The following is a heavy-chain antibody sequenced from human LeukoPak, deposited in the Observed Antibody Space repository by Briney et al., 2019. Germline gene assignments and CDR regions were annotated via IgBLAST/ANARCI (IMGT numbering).Heavy chain of an antibody. D-gene: IGHD5-12*01. V-gene: IGHV3-21*01. Sequence: PGGSLRLSCAASGFTFSSYSMNWVRQAPGKGLEWVSSISSSSSYIYYADSVKGRFTISRDNAKNSLYLQMNSLRAEDTAVYYCARDVPRKYSGCDTGYDYWGQGTLVTVSS. J-gene: IGHJ4*02. CDR2: ISSSSSYI. CDR3: ARDVPRKYSGCDTGYDY. CDR1: GFTFSSYS.